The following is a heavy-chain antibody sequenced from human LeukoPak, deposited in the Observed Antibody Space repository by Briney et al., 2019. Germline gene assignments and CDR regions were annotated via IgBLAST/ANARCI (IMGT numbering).Heavy chain of an antibody. CDR2: ISYDGSNK. V-gene: IGHV3-30*04. D-gene: IGHD1-26*01. CDR1: GFTFSSYA. J-gene: IGHJ4*02. Sequence: GGSLRLSCAASGFTFSSYAMHWVRQAPGKGLEWVAVISYDGSNKYYADSVKGRFTISRDNSKNTLYLQMNSLRAEDTAVYYCAKSASVGANDYWGQGTLVTVSS. CDR3: AKSASVGANDY.